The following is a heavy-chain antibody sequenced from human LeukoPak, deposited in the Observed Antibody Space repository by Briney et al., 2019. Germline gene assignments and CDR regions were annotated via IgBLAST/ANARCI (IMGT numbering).Heavy chain of an antibody. V-gene: IGHV1-8*03. D-gene: IGHD4-17*01. Sequence: GASVKVSCKASGYTFTSYDINWVRQATGQGLEWMGWMNPNSGNTGYAQKFQGRVTITRNTSISTAYMELSSLRSEDTAVYYCARGYYGDYAYYYYYMDVWGKGTTVTVSS. CDR2: MNPNSGNT. J-gene: IGHJ6*03. CDR1: GYTFTSYD. CDR3: ARGYYGDYAYYYYYMDV.